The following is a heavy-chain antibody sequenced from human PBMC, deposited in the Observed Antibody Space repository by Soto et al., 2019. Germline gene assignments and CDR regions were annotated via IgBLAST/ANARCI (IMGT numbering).Heavy chain of an antibody. CDR1: GGSISSYY. D-gene: IGHD3-10*01. J-gene: IGHJ4*02. Sequence: SETLSLTCTVSGGSISSYYWSWIRQPPGKGLEWIGYIYYSGSTNYNPSLKSRVTISVDTSKNQFSPKLSSVTAADTAVYYCARGGYYGSGTYYLDYWGQGTLVTVSS. CDR3: ARGGYYGSGTYYLDY. CDR2: IYYSGST. V-gene: IGHV4-59*01.